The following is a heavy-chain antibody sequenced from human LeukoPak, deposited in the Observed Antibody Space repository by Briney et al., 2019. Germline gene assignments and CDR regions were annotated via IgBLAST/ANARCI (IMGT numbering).Heavy chain of an antibody. CDR2: MNPNSSNT. D-gene: IGHD3-3*01. J-gene: IGHJ6*02. CDR1: GYTFTSYH. Sequence: ASLKVSCNASGYTFTSYHINWVRPATGQGPEWMGWMNPNSSNTLYAHKLQGRVTMTRNTSISTAYMELSSLRSGDTAVYYCARYPTFWSGYPIPSYYCGMDVWGQGTTVTVSS. V-gene: IGHV1-8*01. CDR3: ARYPTFWSGYPIPSYYCGMDV.